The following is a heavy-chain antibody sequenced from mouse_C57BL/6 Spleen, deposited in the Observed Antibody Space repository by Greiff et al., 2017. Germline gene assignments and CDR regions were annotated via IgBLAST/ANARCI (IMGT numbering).Heavy chain of an antibody. J-gene: IGHJ4*01. D-gene: IGHD1-1*01. CDR2: IWWDDDK. CDR3: ARIAAPFITTVVATDYYAMDY. CDR1: GFSLSTFGMG. Sequence: QVTLKVSGPGILQPSQTLSLTCSFSGFSLSTFGMGVGWIRQPSGKGLEWLAHIWWDDDKYYNPALKSRLTISKDTSKNQVFLKIANVDTADTATYYCARIAAPFITTVVATDYYAMDYWGQGTSVTVSS. V-gene: IGHV8-8*01.